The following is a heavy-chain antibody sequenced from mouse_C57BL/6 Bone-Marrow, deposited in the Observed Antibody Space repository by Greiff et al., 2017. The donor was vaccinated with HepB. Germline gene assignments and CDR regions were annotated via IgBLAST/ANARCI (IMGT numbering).Heavy chain of an antibody. CDR1: GYSFTGYY. J-gene: IGHJ1*03. V-gene: IGHV1-42*01. CDR3: ARGGVGLWYFDV. Sequence: VQLKESGPELVKPGASVKISCKASGYSFTGYYMNWVKQSPEKSLEWIGEINPSTGGTTYNQKFKAKATLTVDKSSSTAYMQLKSLTSEDSAVYYCARGGVGLWYFDVWGTGTTVTVSS. D-gene: IGHD1-1*02. CDR2: INPSTGGT.